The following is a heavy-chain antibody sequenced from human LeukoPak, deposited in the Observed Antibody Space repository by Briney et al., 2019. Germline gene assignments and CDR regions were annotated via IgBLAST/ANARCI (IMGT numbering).Heavy chain of an antibody. CDR2: IDPSDSYT. D-gene: IGHD3-22*01. J-gene: IGHJ4*02. CDR1: GYSFTSYS. Sequence: GESLKISCKGSGYSFTSYSISWVRQMPGKGLEWMGRIDPSDSYTNYSPSFQGHVTISADKSISTAYLQWSSLKASDTAMYCCARRNYYDSSGYSFDYWGQGTLVTVSS. V-gene: IGHV5-10-1*01. CDR3: ARRNYYDSSGYSFDY.